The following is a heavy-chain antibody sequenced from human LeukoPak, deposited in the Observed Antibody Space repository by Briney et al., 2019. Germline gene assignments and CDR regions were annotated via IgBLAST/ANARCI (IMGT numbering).Heavy chain of an antibody. Sequence: PSETLSLTCTVSGGSISSGGYYWSWIRQHPGKGLEWIGYIYYSGSTYYNPSLKSRVTISVDTSKNQFSLKLSSVTAADTAVYYCARDKVSGEGIDYWGQGTPVTVSS. J-gene: IGHJ4*02. CDR1: GGSISSGGYY. V-gene: IGHV4-31*03. CDR2: IYYSGST. D-gene: IGHD4-17*01. CDR3: ARDKVSGEGIDY.